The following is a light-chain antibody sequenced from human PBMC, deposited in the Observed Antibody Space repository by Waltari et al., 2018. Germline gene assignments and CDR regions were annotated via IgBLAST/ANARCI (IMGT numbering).Light chain of an antibody. CDR3: LVSYSGALWV. CDR2: DTR. J-gene: IGLJ3*02. Sequence: QAVVTQEPSLTVSPGGTVTLTCGSSPGPVTSGHYPYWFQQKPGQPPRTLIYDTRNKHSWTPARFSGSLLGGKAALTLSGAQPDDEATYYCLVSYSGALWVFGGGTKLTVL. CDR1: PGPVTSGHY. V-gene: IGLV7-46*01.